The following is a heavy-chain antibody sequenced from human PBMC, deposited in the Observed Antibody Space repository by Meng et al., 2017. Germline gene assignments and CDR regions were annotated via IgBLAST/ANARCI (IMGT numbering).Heavy chain of an antibody. CDR3: TTAPDYGSGSCDY. CDR2: IKSKTDGGTT. D-gene: IGHD3-10*01. Sequence: GESLKISCAASGFTFSNAWMSWVRQAPGKGLERVGRIKSKTDGGTTDYAAPVKGRFTISRDDSKNTLYLQMNSLKTEDTAVYYCTTAPDYGSGSCDYWGQGTLVTVSS. V-gene: IGHV3-15*01. J-gene: IGHJ4*02. CDR1: GFTFSNAW.